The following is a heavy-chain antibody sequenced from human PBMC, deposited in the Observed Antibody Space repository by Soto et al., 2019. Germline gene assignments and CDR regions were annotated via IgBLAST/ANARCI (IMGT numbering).Heavy chain of an antibody. J-gene: IGHJ4*02. Sequence: QVQLVESGGGLVKPGESLRLSCAASGFTFSHYSMTWIRQAPGKGLEWVSYISSSGSYTKYADSLQGRFIVSRHSARNSLFLQMHSLRADDPALYYCEREQSGRRCLDSWGQGTQVTVSS. V-gene: IGHV3-11*06. CDR1: GFTFSHYS. CDR3: EREQSGRRCLDS. CDR2: ISSSGSYT. D-gene: IGHD1-26*01.